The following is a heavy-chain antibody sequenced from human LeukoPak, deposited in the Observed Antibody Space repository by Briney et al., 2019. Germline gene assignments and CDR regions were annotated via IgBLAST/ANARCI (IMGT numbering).Heavy chain of an antibody. D-gene: IGHD6-19*01. CDR2: IRYDGYNK. Sequence: RGSLRLSPTASGFTFTDSCIHWVRQAPGKRLEWVAIIRYDGYNKYYADSVRGRFTISRDNSKNTVYLQMNDLRAEDTAVYYCGRDRVRAEVFLDYWGQGTLVTVSS. CDR1: GFTFTDSC. V-gene: IGHV3-33*01. CDR3: GRDRVRAEVFLDY. J-gene: IGHJ4*02.